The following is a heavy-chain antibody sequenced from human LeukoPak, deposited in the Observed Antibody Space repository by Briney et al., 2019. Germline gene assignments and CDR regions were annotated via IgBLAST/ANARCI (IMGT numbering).Heavy chain of an antibody. D-gene: IGHD2-15*01. CDR3: ARLGYCSGGNCYYNWFDP. CDR1: GYTFTSYY. V-gene: IGHV1-46*01. CDR2: INPSGGGT. J-gene: IGHJ5*02. Sequence: ASVKVSCKTSGYTFTSYYMHWVRQAPGQGLEWMGIINPSGGGTSYAQKLQGRVTMTRDTSTSTVYKELSSLRSEDTAVYYCARLGYCSGGNCYYNWFDPWGQGTLVTVSS.